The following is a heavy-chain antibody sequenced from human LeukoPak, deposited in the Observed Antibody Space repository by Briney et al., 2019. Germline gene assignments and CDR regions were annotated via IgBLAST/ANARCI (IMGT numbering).Heavy chain of an antibody. CDR2: ISNDGSNK. CDR1: GFTFSSYG. J-gene: IGHJ4*02. Sequence: GGSLRLSCAASGFTFSSYGMHWVRQAPGKGLEWVAVISNDGSNKYYADSVKGRFTISRDNSKNTLSLQMNSLRGEATAVYYCAKDSSTWHLDNWGQGTLVTVSS. D-gene: IGHD6-13*01. CDR3: AKDSSTWHLDN. V-gene: IGHV3-30*18.